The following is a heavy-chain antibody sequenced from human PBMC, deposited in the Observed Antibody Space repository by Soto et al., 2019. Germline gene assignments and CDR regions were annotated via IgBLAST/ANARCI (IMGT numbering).Heavy chain of an antibody. V-gene: IGHV3-33*01. J-gene: IGHJ4*02. CDR1: GFNFSSYV. CDR3: ARDGQWLPRDGLRSSYYFDY. CDR2: IWYDGGNK. D-gene: IGHD6-19*01. Sequence: QVQLVESGGGVVQPGRSLRLSCAASGFNFSSYVMHWVRQAPGKGLEWVAVIWYDGGNKYYADSVKGRFTISRDNCKNTLYLQMKSLRAEDTAVYYCARDGQWLPRDGLRSSYYFDYWGQGTLVTVSS.